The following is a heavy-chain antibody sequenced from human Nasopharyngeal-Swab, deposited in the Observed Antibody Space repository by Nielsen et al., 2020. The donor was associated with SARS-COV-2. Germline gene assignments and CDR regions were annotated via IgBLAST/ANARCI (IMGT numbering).Heavy chain of an antibody. J-gene: IGHJ4*02. D-gene: IGHD3-10*01. V-gene: IGHV1-8*01. CDR1: GYTYTCYD. CDR2: MNPKSGNT. CDR3: AADQGVQGARGDY. Sequence: ASVEVACKASGYTYTCYDIKWGRQTTGQGLEWMGWMNPKSGNTGYAQKFQGRVTMTRNTSISTDYMELSSLRSEETAVYYCAADQGVQGARGDYWGQGTLVTVSS.